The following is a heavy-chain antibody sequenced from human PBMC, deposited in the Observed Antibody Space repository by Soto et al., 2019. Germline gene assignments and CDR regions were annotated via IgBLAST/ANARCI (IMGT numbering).Heavy chain of an antibody. CDR1: GGSISSYY. CDR2: IYYSGST. V-gene: IGHV4-59*01. D-gene: IGHD2-2*01. Sequence: TSETLFLTCTVSGGSISSYYWSWIRQPPGKGLEWIGYIYYSGSTNYNPSLKSRVTISVDTSKNQFSLKLSSVTAADTAVYYCASGRKGYCSSTSCPYYFDYWGQGTLVTVSS. CDR3: ASGRKGYCSSTSCPYYFDY. J-gene: IGHJ4*02.